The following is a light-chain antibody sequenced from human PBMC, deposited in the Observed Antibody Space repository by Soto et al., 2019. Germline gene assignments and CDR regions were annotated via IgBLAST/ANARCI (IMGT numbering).Light chain of an antibody. CDR1: QSVSSSY. Sequence: IVLTQSPCILSFSPGEQTTRSCRASQSVSSSYLAWYQQKPGQAPRLLIYGASSRATGIPDRFSGSGSGTDFTLTISRLEPEDFAVYYCQQYGSSITFGQGTRLEI. CDR3: QQYGSSIT. J-gene: IGKJ5*01. CDR2: GAS. V-gene: IGKV3-20*01.